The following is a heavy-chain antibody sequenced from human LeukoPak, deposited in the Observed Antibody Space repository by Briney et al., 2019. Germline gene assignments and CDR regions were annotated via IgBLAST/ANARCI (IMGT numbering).Heavy chain of an antibody. CDR3: ARDYYDSSGFLWY. CDR2: TNPNSGGT. CDR1: GYTFTGYY. D-gene: IGHD3-22*01. Sequence: GASVKVSCKASGYTFTGYYMHWVRQAPGQGLEWMGRTNPNSGGTNYAQKFQGRVTMTRDTSISTAYMELSRLRSDDTAAYYCARDYYDSSGFLWYWGQGTLVTVSS. J-gene: IGHJ4*02. V-gene: IGHV1-2*06.